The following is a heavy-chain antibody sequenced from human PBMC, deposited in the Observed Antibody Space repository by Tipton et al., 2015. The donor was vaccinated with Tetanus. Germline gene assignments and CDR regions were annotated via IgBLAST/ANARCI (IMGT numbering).Heavy chain of an antibody. CDR1: GDSMSSDDYY. D-gene: IGHD3-22*01. Sequence: TLSLTCTVSGDSMSSDDYYWSWIRQSPGKGLEWIGYIYHSGSAHYKPSLKSRATISVDTSKNKFSLNLTSLTAADTAVYHCARARGWLPYYYAMDVWGQGATVTVSS. V-gene: IGHV4-30-4*01. CDR3: ARARGWLPYYYAMDV. CDR2: IYHSGSA. J-gene: IGHJ6*02.